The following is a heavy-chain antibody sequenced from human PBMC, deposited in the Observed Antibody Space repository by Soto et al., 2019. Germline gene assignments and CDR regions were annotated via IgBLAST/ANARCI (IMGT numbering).Heavy chain of an antibody. CDR1: GVSVLIGNHV. CDR3: ERGGENIGYYGLDV. D-gene: IGHD3-3*01. J-gene: IGHJ6*01. Sequence: SGTXALTCSFSGVSVLIGNHVLNWIRQPPGRVLEWLGYMYYTGVTNYNPSLKSRVSMSVDTSKDQFSLNLTSLTAADTAVYYCERGGENIGYYGLDVWGQGTTVTVSS. V-gene: IGHV4-61*01. CDR2: MYYTGVT.